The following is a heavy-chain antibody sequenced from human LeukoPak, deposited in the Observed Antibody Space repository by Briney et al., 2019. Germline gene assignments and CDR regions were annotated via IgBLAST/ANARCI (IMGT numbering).Heavy chain of an antibody. CDR3: ASGYDFWSGDDYYYGMDV. CDR2: IIPILGIA. CDR1: GGTFSSYA. J-gene: IGHJ6*02. D-gene: IGHD3-3*01. Sequence: ASVKVSCKASGGTFSSYAISWVRQAPGQGLEWMGRIIPILGIANYAQKFQGRVTITADKSTSTAYMELSSLRSEDTAVYYCASGYDFWSGDDYYYGMDVWGQGTTVTVSS. V-gene: IGHV1-69*04.